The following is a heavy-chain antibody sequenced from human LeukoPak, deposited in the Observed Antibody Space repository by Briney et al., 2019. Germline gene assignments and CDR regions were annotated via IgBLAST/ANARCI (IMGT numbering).Heavy chain of an antibody. CDR3: ARSIPGDSSGWYLNY. Sequence: GGSLRLSCAASGFTFSSYWMSWVRQAPGKGLEWVANIKQDGSEKHYVDSVKGRFTISRDNAKNSLYLQMDSLRAEDTAVYYCARSIPGDSSGWYLNYWGQGTLVTVSS. CDR2: IKQDGSEK. CDR1: GFTFSSYW. J-gene: IGHJ4*02. D-gene: IGHD6-19*01. V-gene: IGHV3-7*01.